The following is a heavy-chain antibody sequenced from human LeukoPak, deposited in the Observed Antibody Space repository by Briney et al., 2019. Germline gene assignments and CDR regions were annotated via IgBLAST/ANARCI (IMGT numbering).Heavy chain of an antibody. CDR3: AKEIVPPSGYYFDY. CDR2: ISGSGVNT. V-gene: IGHV3-23*01. D-gene: IGHD6-6*01. J-gene: IGHJ4*02. CDR1: GFTFSSSA. Sequence: GGSLRLSCAASGFTFSSSAMSWVRQAPGKRLEWVSSISGSGVNTYYADSVKGRFTIFRDNSKHTLYLQMNSLRVEDTAVYYCAKEIVPPSGYYFDYWGQGTLVTVSS.